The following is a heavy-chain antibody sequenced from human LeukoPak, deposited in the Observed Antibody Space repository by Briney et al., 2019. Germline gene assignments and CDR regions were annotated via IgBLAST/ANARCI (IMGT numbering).Heavy chain of an antibody. J-gene: IGHJ4*02. CDR2: ISSGSRTI. V-gene: IGHV3-48*01. Sequence: GGSLRLSCAASGFSFSSYSMNWARQAPGRGLEWISYISSGSRTIFYADSVKGRFTISRDNAKHSLYLLMNSLRADDTAVYYCARGSITGDRDFDYWGQGTLITVSS. CDR3: ARGSITGDRDFDY. D-gene: IGHD7-27*01. CDR1: GFSFSSYS.